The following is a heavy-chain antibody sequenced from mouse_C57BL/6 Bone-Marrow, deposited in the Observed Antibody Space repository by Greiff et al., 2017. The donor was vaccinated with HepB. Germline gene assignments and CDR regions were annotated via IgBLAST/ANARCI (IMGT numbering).Heavy chain of an antibody. V-gene: IGHV1-42*01. Sequence: EVKLVESGPELVKPGASVKISCKASGYSFTGYYMNWVKQSPEKSLEWIGEINPSTGGTTYNQKFKAKATLTVDKSSSTAYMQLKSLTSEDSAVYYCATFYDYFDYWGQGTTLTVSS. J-gene: IGHJ2*01. CDR1: GYSFTGYY. D-gene: IGHD2-12*01. CDR3: ATFYDYFDY. CDR2: INPSTGGT.